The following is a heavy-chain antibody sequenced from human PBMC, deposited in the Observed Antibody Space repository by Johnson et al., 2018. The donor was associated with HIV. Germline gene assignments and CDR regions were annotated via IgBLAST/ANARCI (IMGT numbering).Heavy chain of an antibody. Sequence: EQLVESGGGLVQPGGSLRLSCEGSGFRFDDYGMSWVRQAPGKGLDWVSGVNWNGVSTTYANSVKGRFTISRDNSKNTLYLQMGSLRADDMAVYYCARDSGGMYSSGWYGLGAFDIWGQGTMVTVSS. CDR1: GFRFDDYG. CDR2: VNWNGVST. CDR3: ARDSGGMYSSGWYGLGAFDI. D-gene: IGHD6-19*01. J-gene: IGHJ3*02. V-gene: IGHV3-20*04.